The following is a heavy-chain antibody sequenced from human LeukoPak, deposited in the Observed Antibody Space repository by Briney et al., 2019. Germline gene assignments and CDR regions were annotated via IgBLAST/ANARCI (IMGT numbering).Heavy chain of an antibody. CDR1: GFTFSSYA. CDR3: ARDLIVVVITNWFDP. D-gene: IGHD3-22*01. V-gene: IGHV3-30-3*01. J-gene: IGHJ5*02. CDR2: ISYDGSNK. Sequence: GGSLRLSCAASGFTFSSYAMHWVRQAPGKGLEWVAVISYDGSNKYYADSVKGRFTISRDNSKNTLYLQMNSLRAEDTAVYYCARDLIVVVITNWFDPWGQGTLVTVSS.